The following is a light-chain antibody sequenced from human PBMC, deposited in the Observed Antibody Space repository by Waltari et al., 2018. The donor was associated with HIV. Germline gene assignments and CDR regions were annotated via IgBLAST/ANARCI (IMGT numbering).Light chain of an antibody. CDR3: ASWDDGLSGHV. CDR2: RNN. V-gene: IGLV1-47*01. Sequence: QSVLTQPLSASETPGRSLNISCSGYTSNIGRNFVFWYQQVAGLAPRLLVYRNNQRSSGVRDRFCGSRAGTSASLVISGLRAEDEAQYYCASWDDGLSGHVFGSGTMVFVL. CDR1: TSNIGRNF. J-gene: IGLJ1*01.